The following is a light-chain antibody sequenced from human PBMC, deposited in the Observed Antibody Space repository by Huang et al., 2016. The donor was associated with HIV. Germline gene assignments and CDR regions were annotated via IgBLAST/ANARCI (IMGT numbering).Light chain of an antibody. J-gene: IGKJ5*01. CDR2: DAS. V-gene: IGKV1-39*01. CDR3: QQSYSAPAT. CDR1: QSISSH. Sequence: DIHMTQSPSSLSASVGDRVTITCRAGQSISSHLNWYQQKPGKAPSLLIYDASSLQSGVPSRFSGRGSGTDFTLTISSLQPEDFVTYYCQQSYSAPATFGQGTRLEMK.